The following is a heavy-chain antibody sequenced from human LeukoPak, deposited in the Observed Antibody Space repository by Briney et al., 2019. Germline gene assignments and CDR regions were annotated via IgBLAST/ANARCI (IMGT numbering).Heavy chain of an antibody. CDR2: ISWDGGST. Sequence: PGGSLRLSCAASGFTFSSYSMNWVRQAPGKGLEWVSLISWDGGSTYYADSVKGRFTISRDNSKNSLYLQMNSLRTEDTALYYCAKQLHTAMVTDYYYYGMDAWGQGTTVTVSS. CDR3: AKQLHTAMVTDYYYYGMDA. J-gene: IGHJ6*02. D-gene: IGHD5-18*01. V-gene: IGHV3-43*01. CDR1: GFTFSSYS.